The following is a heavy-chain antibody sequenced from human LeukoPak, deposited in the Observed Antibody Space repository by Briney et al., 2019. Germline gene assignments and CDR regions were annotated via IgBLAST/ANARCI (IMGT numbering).Heavy chain of an antibody. J-gene: IGHJ4*02. V-gene: IGHV3-7*01. D-gene: IGHD4/OR15-4a*01. CDR3: ARRTNYLAFDY. Sequence: PGGSLRLSCAASGFTVSSNCMSWVRQTPEKGLEWVANMSPDGTEKYYVDSVKGRFTISRDNAKNSLYLQMNSLRAEDTAVYYCARRTNYLAFDYWGQGTLVTVSS. CDR2: MSPDGTEK. CDR1: GFTVSSNC.